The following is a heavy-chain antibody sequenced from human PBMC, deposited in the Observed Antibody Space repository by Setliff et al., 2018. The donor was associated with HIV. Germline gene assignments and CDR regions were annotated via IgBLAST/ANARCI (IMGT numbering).Heavy chain of an antibody. Sequence: GGSLRLSCAASGFTFSNYPMHWVRQAPGKGLEWVAVISSDGTNKYYIDSVKGRFTISRDNFKNTLYLQMNSLTAEDTAVYYCATAFVLVTDTKGVLDSWGQGILVTVSS. D-gene: IGHD2-21*02. CDR2: ISSDGTNK. J-gene: IGHJ4*02. V-gene: IGHV3-30*04. CDR3: ATAFVLVTDTKGVLDS. CDR1: GFTFSNYP.